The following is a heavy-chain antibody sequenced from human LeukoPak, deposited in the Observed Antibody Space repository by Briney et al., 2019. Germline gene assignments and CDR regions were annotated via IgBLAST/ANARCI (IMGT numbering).Heavy chain of an antibody. CDR2: IDYSATT. D-gene: IGHD1-26*01. V-gene: IGHV4-59*01. J-gene: IGHJ3*02. CDR3: ARDSRRELLHAFDI. CDR1: GGSISTYY. Sequence: PSETLSLTCTVSGGSISTYYWSWIRQPPGKGLEWIAYIDYSATTNYNPSLKSRVTISVDTSKNQFSLKLSSVTAADTAVYYCARDSRRELLHAFDIWGQGAMVTVSS.